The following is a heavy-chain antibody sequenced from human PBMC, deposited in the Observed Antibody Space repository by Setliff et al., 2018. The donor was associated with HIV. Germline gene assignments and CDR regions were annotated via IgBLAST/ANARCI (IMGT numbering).Heavy chain of an antibody. D-gene: IGHD3-10*01. V-gene: IGHV3-7*01. J-gene: IGHJ6*02. CDR2: IGQDGSEK. CDR1: RFDFNNYW. Sequence: GGSLRLSCAASRFDFNNYWMCWVRQAPGKGLEWVADIGQDGSEKNYADSVKGRFTISRDNVKNTLYLQMNSLRAEDTAVYYCARGVRGVVNGMDVWGQGTTVTVSS. CDR3: ARGVRGVVNGMDV.